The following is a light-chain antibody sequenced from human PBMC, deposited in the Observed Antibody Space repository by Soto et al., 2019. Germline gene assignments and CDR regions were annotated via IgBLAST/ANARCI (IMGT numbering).Light chain of an antibody. CDR2: ENN. J-gene: IGLJ1*01. CDR1: SSNIGAGYE. V-gene: IGLV1-40*01. Sequence: QSVLTQPPSVYEAPGQRVTISCTGSSSNIGAGYEAHWYQQVPGTAPKLLIYENNNRPSGVPDRFCGSKSGTSASLAITGLQVEDEAEYYCQSYDSSLSGYVFGTGTKLTVL. CDR3: QSYDSSLSGYV.